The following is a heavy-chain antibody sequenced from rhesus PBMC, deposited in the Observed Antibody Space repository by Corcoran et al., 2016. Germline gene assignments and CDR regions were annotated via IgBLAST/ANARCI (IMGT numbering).Heavy chain of an antibody. V-gene: IGHV3-54*02. CDR2: IWYDGSKK. J-gene: IGHJ4*01. CDR3: VKGGKYSNSSEIDY. CDR1: GVTFRSQG. Sequence: EVQLVESGGGLVQPGGVLRISWAASGVTFRSQGMHWGRQAPGKGLEWVAVIWYDGSKKYYADSVKDRFTISRDNSKNMLYLQMNNLRVEDMAVYYCVKGGKYSNSSEIDYWGQGVLVTVSS. D-gene: IGHD6-43*01.